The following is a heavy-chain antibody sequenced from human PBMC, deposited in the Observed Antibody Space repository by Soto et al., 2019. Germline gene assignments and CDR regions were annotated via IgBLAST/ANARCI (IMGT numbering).Heavy chain of an antibody. CDR2: IIPIFGTV. D-gene: IGHD6-19*01. V-gene: IGHV1-69*12. CDR3: AKGAVAGTPTSYYYYGMDV. CDR1: GGTFRTYA. Sequence: QVQLLQSGAEVKKPGSSLRVTCEASGGTFRTYAISWVRQAPGQGLESMGEIIPIFGTVNYAQKFQGRVTITADESTTTVYMGLRSLGSEATAVYSCAKGAVAGTPTSYYYYGMDVWGQGTTVTVSS. J-gene: IGHJ6*02.